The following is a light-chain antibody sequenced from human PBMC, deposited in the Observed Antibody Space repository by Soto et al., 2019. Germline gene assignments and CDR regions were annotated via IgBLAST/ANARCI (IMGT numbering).Light chain of an antibody. Sequence: QSVLTQPPSASGTPGQRVTISCSGSSSNIGSNTVNWYQQLPGTAPKLLIYSNNQRPSGVPDRFSGSKSGTSASLAISGLQSEDKADYYCAAWDDSLNGPNYVFGTGTKLTVL. CDR3: AAWDDSLNGPNYV. J-gene: IGLJ1*01. V-gene: IGLV1-44*01. CDR2: SNN. CDR1: SSNIGSNT.